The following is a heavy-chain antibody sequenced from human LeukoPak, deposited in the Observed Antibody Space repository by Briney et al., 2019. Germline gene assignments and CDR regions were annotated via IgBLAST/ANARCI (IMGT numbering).Heavy chain of an antibody. CDR2: MNPNSGNT. J-gene: IGHJ6*03. CDR1: GYTFTGYY. Sequence: ASVKVSCKASGYTFTGYYMHWVRQAPGQGLEWMGWMNPNSGNTGYAQKFQGRVTITRNTSISTAYMELSSLRSEDTAVYYCARGPSTYYDFWSGYYTYYYYYYMDVWGKGTTVTVSS. D-gene: IGHD3-3*01. V-gene: IGHV1-8*03. CDR3: ARGPSTYYDFWSGYYTYYYYYYMDV.